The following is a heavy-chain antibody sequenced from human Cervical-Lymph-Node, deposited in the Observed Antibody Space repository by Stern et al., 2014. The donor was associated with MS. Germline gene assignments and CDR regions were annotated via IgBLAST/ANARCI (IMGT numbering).Heavy chain of an antibody. CDR1: GFTFSSYS. CDR3: ARDSYDSSGYLHAFDI. V-gene: IGHV3-21*01. D-gene: IGHD3-22*01. CDR2: ISSSSRYI. Sequence: EEQLVESGGGLVKPGGSLRLSCAASGFTFSSYSMSWVRQAPGKGLEWVSSISSSSRYIYYADSVKGRFTLSRDNAKNSLYLQMNSLRAEDTAVYYCARDSYDSSGYLHAFDIWGQGTMVTVSS. J-gene: IGHJ3*02.